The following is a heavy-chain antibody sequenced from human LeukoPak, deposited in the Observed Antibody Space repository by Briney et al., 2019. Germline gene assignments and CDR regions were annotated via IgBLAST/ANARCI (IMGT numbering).Heavy chain of an antibody. CDR3: ARDRRFFLLGAPFDY. J-gene: IGHJ4*02. Sequence: SETLSLTCTVSGGSISSSSYYWGWIRQPPGKGLEWIGSIYYSGSTYYNPSLKSRVTISVDTSKNQFSLKLSSVTAADTAVYYCARDRRFFLLGAPFDYWGQGTLVTVSS. V-gene: IGHV4-39*07. CDR1: GGSISSSSYY. D-gene: IGHD3-3*01. CDR2: IYYSGST.